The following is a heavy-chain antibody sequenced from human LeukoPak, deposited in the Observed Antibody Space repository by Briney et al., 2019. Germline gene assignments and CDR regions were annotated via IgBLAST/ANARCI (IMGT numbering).Heavy chain of an antibody. J-gene: IGHJ3*02. CDR2: IYYSGST. V-gene: IGHV4-59*08. D-gene: IGHD3-16*01. CDR3: ARLAYPGQDAFDI. Sequence: SETLSLTCTVSGGSISSYYWSWIRQPPGRGLEWIGYIYYSGSTNYNPSLKSRVTISVDTSKNQFSLKLSSVTAADTAVYYCARLAYPGQDAFDIWGQGTMVTVSS. CDR1: GGSISSYY.